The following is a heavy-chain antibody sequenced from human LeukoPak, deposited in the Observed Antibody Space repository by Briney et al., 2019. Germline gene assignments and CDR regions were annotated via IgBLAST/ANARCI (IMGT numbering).Heavy chain of an antibody. V-gene: IGHV1-3*01. CDR3: ARVLHTMVRGVSIFDY. J-gene: IGHJ4*02. Sequence: ASVKVSCKASGYTFTSYAMHWVRQAPRQRLEWMGWINAGNGNTKYSQKFQGRVTITRDTSASTAYMELSSLRSEDTAVYYCARVLHTMVRGVSIFDYWGQGTLVTVSS. D-gene: IGHD3-10*01. CDR1: GYTFTSYA. CDR2: INAGNGNT.